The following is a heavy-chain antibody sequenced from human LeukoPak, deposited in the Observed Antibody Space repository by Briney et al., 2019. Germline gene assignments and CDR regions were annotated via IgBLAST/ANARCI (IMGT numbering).Heavy chain of an antibody. Sequence: EPGGSLRLSCAASGFTFSSYAMSWVRQAPGEGLEWVSAISGSGGSTYYADSVKGRFTISRDNSKNTLYLQMNSLRAEDTAVYYCAKPLTYYYDSSGYYYPFDYWGQGTLVTVSS. D-gene: IGHD3-22*01. CDR1: GFTFSSYA. J-gene: IGHJ4*02. CDR3: AKPLTYYYDSSGYYYPFDY. V-gene: IGHV3-23*01. CDR2: ISGSGGST.